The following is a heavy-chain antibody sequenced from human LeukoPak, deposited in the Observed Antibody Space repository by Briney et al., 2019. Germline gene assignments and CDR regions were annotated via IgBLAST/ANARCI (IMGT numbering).Heavy chain of an antibody. Sequence: SETLSLTCAVYGGSFSGYYWSWIRQPPAKGLDWIGEINHSGSTNYNPSLKSRVTISVDTSKNQFSLKLSSVTAADTAVYYGASTFGVVVPAASRNWFDPWGQGTLVTVSS. CDR1: GGSFSGYY. D-gene: IGHD2-2*01. CDR2: INHSGST. V-gene: IGHV4-34*01. J-gene: IGHJ5*02. CDR3: ASTFGVVVPAASRNWFDP.